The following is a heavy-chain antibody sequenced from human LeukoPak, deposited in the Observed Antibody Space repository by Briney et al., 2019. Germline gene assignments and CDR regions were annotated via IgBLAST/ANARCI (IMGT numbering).Heavy chain of an antibody. Sequence: ASVKVSRKASGYTFTSYYMHWVRQAPGQGLEWMGIINPSGGSTSYAQEFQGRVTMTRDTSTSTVYMELSSLRSEDTAVYYCARASMYYYDSSGYLDYWGQGTLVTVSS. D-gene: IGHD3-22*01. CDR3: ARASMYYYDSSGYLDY. CDR2: INPSGGST. V-gene: IGHV1-46*01. CDR1: GYTFTSYY. J-gene: IGHJ4*02.